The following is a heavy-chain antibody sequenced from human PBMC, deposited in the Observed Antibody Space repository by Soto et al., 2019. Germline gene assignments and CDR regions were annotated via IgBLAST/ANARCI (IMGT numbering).Heavy chain of an antibody. Sequence: EVQLLESGGGLVQPGGSLRLSCAASGFTLSSYDMGWVRQAPGRGLEWISLIRGSGGATFHADSVEGRLTISRDISKNTLYLQMNSLRAEDSAVYYCAKDGGDNAGYPAFDIWGQGTMVTVSS. D-gene: IGHD3-9*01. CDR3: AKDGGDNAGYPAFDI. V-gene: IGHV3-23*01. J-gene: IGHJ3*02. CDR2: IRGSGGAT. CDR1: GFTLSSYD.